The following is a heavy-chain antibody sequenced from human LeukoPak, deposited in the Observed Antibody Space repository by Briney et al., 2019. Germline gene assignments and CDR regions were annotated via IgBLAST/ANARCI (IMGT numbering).Heavy chain of an antibody. CDR3: ARIGSHRTIDY. J-gene: IGHJ4*02. V-gene: IGHV4-59*12. CDR1: GGSISSYY. D-gene: IGHD2-15*01. Sequence: SETLSLTCTVSGGSISSYYWSWIRQPPGKGLEWIGYIYYSGTTNYNPSLKSRVTISVDTSKNQFSLKLSSVTAADTAVYYCARIGSHRTIDYWGQGTLVTVSS. CDR2: IYYSGTT.